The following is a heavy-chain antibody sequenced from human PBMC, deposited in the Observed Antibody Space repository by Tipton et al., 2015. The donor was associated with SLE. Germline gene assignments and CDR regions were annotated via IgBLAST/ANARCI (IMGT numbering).Heavy chain of an antibody. D-gene: IGHD2-15*01. CDR1: GGSFSGYY. V-gene: IGHV4-34*01. Sequence: TLSLTCAVYGGSFSGYYWSWIRQPPGKGLEWIGEINHSGSTNYNPSLKSRVTISVDTSKNQFSLKLRSVTAADTAVYYCAGSDTPFDYWGQGTLVTVSS. CDR3: AGSDTPFDY. J-gene: IGHJ4*02. CDR2: INHSGST.